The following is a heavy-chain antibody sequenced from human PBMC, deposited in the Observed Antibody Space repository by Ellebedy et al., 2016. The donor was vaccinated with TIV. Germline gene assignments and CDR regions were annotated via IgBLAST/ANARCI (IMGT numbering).Heavy chain of an antibody. J-gene: IGHJ3*02. CDR2: INPNSGGT. CDR3: ATNTAMVTASAFDI. Sequence: AASVTVSCKASGYTFTGYYMHWVRQAPGHGLEWIGWINPNSGGTNYAQKFQGWVTMTRDTSISPAYMELSRLRSDDTDVYYCATNTAMVTASAFDIWGQGTMVTVSS. CDR1: GYTFTGYY. D-gene: IGHD5-18*01. V-gene: IGHV1-2*04.